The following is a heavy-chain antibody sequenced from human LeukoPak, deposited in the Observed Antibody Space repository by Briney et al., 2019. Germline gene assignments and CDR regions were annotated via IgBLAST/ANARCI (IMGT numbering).Heavy chain of an antibody. CDR2: INHRGST. Sequence: PSETLSLTCAVYGESLSKYYWTWIRQSPGKGLEWIGEINHRGSTNHNPSLKSRVTLSVDTSKHQFSLELTSLTAADAAVYYCASSVGSTDYWGQGTLVTVSS. J-gene: IGHJ4*02. CDR3: ASSVGSTDY. D-gene: IGHD1-26*01. CDR1: GESLSKYY. V-gene: IGHV4-34*01.